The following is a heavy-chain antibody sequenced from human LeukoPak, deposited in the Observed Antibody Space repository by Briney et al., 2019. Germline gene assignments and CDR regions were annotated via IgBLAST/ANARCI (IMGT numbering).Heavy chain of an antibody. Sequence: ASVKVSCKVSGYTLSKLSMHWVRQAPGKGLEWMGGFDPGAGETIYAQWFQGRLTVTEDIFTDTANMELSSLRSEYTAVYYCATGIQLSPAASFYFDYWGQGTLVTVSP. J-gene: IGHJ4*02. CDR3: ATGIQLSPAASFYFDY. CDR2: FDPGAGET. CDR1: GYTLSKLS. D-gene: IGHD5-18*01. V-gene: IGHV1-24*01.